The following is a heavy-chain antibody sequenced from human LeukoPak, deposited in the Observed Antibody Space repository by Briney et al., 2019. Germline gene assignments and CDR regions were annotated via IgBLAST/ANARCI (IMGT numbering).Heavy chain of an antibody. J-gene: IGHJ4*02. V-gene: IGHV3-30*02. CDR3: AKDLITMVRGVISPFDY. CDR1: GFTFSSYG. Sequence: PGGSLRLSCAASGFTFSSYGMHWVRRAPGKGLEWVAFIRYDGSNKYYADSVKGRFTISRDNSKNTLYLQMNSLRAEDTAVYYCAKDLITMVRGVISPFDYWGQGTLVTVSS. D-gene: IGHD3-10*01. CDR2: IRYDGSNK.